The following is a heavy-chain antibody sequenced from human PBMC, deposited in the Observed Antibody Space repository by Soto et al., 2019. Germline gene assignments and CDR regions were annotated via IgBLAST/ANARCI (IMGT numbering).Heavy chain of an antibody. D-gene: IGHD5-12*01. Sequence: GASVKVSCKASGDTFTSYYMHWVRQAPGQGLEWMGIINPSGGSTSYAQKFQGRVTMTRDTSTSTVYMELSSLRSEDTAVYYCARDVNSIVATTKSGFDYWGQGTLVTVSS. CDR3: ARDVNSIVATTKSGFDY. CDR1: GDTFTSYY. V-gene: IGHV1-46*03. J-gene: IGHJ4*02. CDR2: INPSGGST.